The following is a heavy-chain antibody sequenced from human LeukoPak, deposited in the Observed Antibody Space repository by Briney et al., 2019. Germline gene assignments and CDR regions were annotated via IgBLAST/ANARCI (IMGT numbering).Heavy chain of an antibody. CDR1: GGTFSSYA. D-gene: IGHD6-19*01. CDR3: ARSGTVAGLDY. CDR2: IIPIFGTA. Sequence: SVKVSCKASGGTFSSYAISWVRPAHGQGLEWMGGIIPIFGTANYAQKFQDRVTITADESTSTAYMELSSLRSEDTAVYYCARSGTVAGLDYWGQGTLVSVSS. J-gene: IGHJ4*02. V-gene: IGHV1-69*13.